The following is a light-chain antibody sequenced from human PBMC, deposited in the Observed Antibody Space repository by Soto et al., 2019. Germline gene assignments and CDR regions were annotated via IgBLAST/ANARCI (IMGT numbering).Light chain of an antibody. CDR1: QSVISGD. CDR3: QEYGYFPRT. CDR2: RTS. J-gene: IGKJ1*01. V-gene: IGKV3-20*01. Sequence: EVVLTQSPGTLSLSPGERATLSCRASQSVISGDLAWYQQKPGQAPRLLLYRTSSSVTGVPDRFSGSGSGTDFSLTISRLEPEDFAVYYGQEYGYFPRTFGHGTKVEIK.